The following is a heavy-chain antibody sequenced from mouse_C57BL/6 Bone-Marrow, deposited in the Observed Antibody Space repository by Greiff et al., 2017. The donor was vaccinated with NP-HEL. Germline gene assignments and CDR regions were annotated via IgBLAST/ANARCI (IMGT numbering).Heavy chain of an antibody. CDR1: GYTFTSYW. J-gene: IGHJ4*01. CDR2: IDPSDSYT. CDR3: ARDGDVGYAMDY. V-gene: IGHV1-50*01. Sequence: VKLMESGAELVKPGASVKLSCKASGYTFTSYWMQWVKQRPGQGLEWIGEIDPSDSYTNYNQKFKGKATLTVDTSSSTDYMQLSSLTSEDSAVYYCARDGDVGYAMDYWGQGTSVTVSS. D-gene: IGHD2-3*01.